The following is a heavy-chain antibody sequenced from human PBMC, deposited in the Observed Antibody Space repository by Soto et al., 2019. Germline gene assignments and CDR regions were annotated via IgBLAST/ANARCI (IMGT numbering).Heavy chain of an antibody. Sequence: PSETLSLTCAVHGGSFSSGGYSWSWIRQPPGKGLEWIGYIYHSGSTYYNPSLKSRVTISVDRSKNQFSLKLSSVTAADTAVYYCARVPDRWGQGTLVTVSS. V-gene: IGHV4-30-2*01. CDR2: IYHSGST. D-gene: IGHD2-2*01. CDR3: ARVPDR. CDR1: GGSFSSGGYS. J-gene: IGHJ5*02.